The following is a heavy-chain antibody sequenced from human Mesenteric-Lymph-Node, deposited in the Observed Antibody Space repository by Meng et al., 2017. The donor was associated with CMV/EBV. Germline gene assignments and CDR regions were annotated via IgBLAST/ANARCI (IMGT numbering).Heavy chain of an antibody. CDR2: INPDSGAT. V-gene: IGHV1-2*02. CDR3: ARDVSGSSGYGH. Sequence: ASVKVSCKASGYTFTGYYMHWVRQAPGQGLEWMGWINPDSGATNYAQKYQGRVTMTRDTSISTAYMELSRLRADDTAVYYCARDVSGSSGYGHWGQGTLVTVSX. CDR1: GYTFTGYY. D-gene: IGHD3-22*01. J-gene: IGHJ4*02.